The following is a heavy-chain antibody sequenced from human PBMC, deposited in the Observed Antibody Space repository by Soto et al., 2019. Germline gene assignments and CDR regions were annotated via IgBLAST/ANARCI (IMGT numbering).Heavy chain of an antibody. V-gene: IGHV5-51*01. Sequence: GESLKISCKGSGYSFTNYWIGWVRQMPGKGLEWMGIIYPGDSDTRYNPSFQGQVTISADKSISTTYLQWSGLKASDTAMYYCARRGGYSYGYGLFAHWGQGSLVTVSS. CDR1: GYSFTNYW. CDR3: ARRGGYSYGYGLFAH. CDR2: IYPGDSDT. D-gene: IGHD5-18*01. J-gene: IGHJ1*01.